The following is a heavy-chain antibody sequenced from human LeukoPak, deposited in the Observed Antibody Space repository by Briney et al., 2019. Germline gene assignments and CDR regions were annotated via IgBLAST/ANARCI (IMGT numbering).Heavy chain of an antibody. CDR3: ARDQLYCTGGYCYFDY. CDR2: ISSSGSTI. D-gene: IGHD2-8*02. Sequence: PGGSLRLSCAASGFTFSTYEMNWVRQASGKGLEGVSHISSSGSTISYADSVKGRFTISRDNAKNSLHLQMNGLRAEDTAVYYCARDQLYCTGGYCYFDYWGQGTLVTVSS. V-gene: IGHV3-48*03. CDR1: GFTFSTYE. J-gene: IGHJ4*02.